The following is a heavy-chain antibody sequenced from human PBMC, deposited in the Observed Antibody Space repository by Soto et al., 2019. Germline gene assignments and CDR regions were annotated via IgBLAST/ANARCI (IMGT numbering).Heavy chain of an antibody. Sequence: GASVKVSCKASGYTFTGYYMHWVRQAPGQGLEWMGWINPNSGGTSYAQKFQGRVTMTRDTSTSTVYMELSSLRSEDTAVYYCARASITMVRGVTSYNWFDPWGQGTLVTVSS. D-gene: IGHD3-10*01. J-gene: IGHJ5*02. CDR1: GYTFTGYY. CDR3: ARASITMVRGVTSYNWFDP. CDR2: INPNSGGT. V-gene: IGHV1-2*02.